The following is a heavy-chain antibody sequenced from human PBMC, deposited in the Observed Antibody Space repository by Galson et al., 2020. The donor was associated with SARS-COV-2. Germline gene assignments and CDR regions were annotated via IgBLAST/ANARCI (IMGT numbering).Heavy chain of an antibody. CDR1: GYTLTELS. CDR2: FDPEDGET. D-gene: IGHD5-18*01. Sequence: ASVQVSCKVSGYTLTELSMHWVRQAPGKGLEWMGGFDPEDGETVYAQKFQGRVTMTEDTSTDTAYMELSSLRSEDTAVYYCATSPGMVTSNWFDPWGQGTLVTVSS. J-gene: IGHJ5*02. CDR3: ATSPGMVTSNWFDP. V-gene: IGHV1-24*01.